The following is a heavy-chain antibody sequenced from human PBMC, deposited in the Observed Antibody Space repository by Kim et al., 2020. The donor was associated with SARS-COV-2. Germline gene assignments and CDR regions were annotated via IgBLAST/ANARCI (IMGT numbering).Heavy chain of an antibody. CDR1: GGSISSYY. J-gene: IGHJ4*02. D-gene: IGHD6-13*01. V-gene: IGHV4-59*01. CDR3: ARGKGPGIPDY. Sequence: SETLSLTCTVSGGSISSYYWSWIRQPPGKGLEWIGYIYYSGSTNYNPSLKSRVTISVDTSKNQFSLKLSSVTAADTAVYYCARGKGPGIPDYWGQGTLVTVSS. CDR2: IYYSGST.